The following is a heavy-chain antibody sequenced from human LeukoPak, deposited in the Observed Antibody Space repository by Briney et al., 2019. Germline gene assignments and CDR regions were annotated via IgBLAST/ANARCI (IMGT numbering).Heavy chain of an antibody. V-gene: IGHV3-21*04. CDR2: ISSSSSYI. D-gene: IGHD6-19*01. CDR1: GFTFSSYS. J-gene: IGHJ4*02. Sequence: GGSLRLSCAASGFTFSSYSMNWVRQAPGKGLEWVSSISSSSSYIYYADSVKGRFTISRDNAKNSLYLQMNSLRAEDTAVYYCAKDKGVAGYYFDYWGQGTLVTVSS. CDR3: AKDKGVAGYYFDY.